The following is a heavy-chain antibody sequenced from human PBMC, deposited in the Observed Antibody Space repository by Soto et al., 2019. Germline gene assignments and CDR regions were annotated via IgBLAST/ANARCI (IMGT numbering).Heavy chain of an antibody. CDR2: IIPIFGTA. D-gene: IGHD2-2*01. J-gene: IGHJ6*02. Sequence: SVKVSCKASGGTFSSYAISCVRQAPGQGLEWMGGIIPIFGTANYAQKFQGRVTITADESTSTAYMELSSLRSEDTAVYYCARFHVVVVPAANYYYYGMDVWGQGTTVTVSS. CDR1: GGTFSSYA. CDR3: ARFHVVVVPAANYYYYGMDV. V-gene: IGHV1-69*13.